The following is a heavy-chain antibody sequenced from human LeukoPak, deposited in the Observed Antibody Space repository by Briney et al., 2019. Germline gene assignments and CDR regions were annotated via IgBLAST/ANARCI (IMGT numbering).Heavy chain of an antibody. CDR3: ARVSGVLTLFDY. D-gene: IGHD3-10*01. CDR1: GYTFTSYG. V-gene: IGHV1-18*01. Sequence: GASVKVSCKASGYTFTSYGISWVRQAPGQGLEWMGWISAYNGNANYAQKLQGRVTMTTDTSTSTAYRELRSLRSDDTAVYYCARVSGVLTLFDYWGQGTLVTVSS. J-gene: IGHJ4*02. CDR2: ISAYNGNA.